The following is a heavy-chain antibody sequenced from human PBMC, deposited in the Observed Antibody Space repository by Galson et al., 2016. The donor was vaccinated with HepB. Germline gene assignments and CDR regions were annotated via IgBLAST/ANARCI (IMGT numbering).Heavy chain of an antibody. Sequence: SLRLSCAASGFPFKNSIMNWVRQAPGRGLEWISSMSSHALSINYADSVKGRFTISRDNSRKTLYLQMNSLRREDAAVYHCVRVGWGWSYGGGMDVWGQGTTVAVSS. CDR1: GFPFKNSI. J-gene: IGHJ6*02. CDR3: VRVGWGWSYGGGMDV. V-gene: IGHV3-48*01. D-gene: IGHD5-18*01. CDR2: MSSHALSI.